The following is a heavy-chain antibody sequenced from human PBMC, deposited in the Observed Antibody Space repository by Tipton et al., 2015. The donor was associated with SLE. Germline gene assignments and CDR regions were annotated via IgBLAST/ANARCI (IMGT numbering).Heavy chain of an antibody. V-gene: IGHV3-74*01. D-gene: IGHD1-7*01. J-gene: IGHJ3*01. Sequence: SLRLSCAASGFTFSSYWMSWVRQAPGKGLEWVSRIDHDGSGTSYADSVEDRFTISRDNTKKTLYLQMNSLRAEDTAVYYCVGGNFNYEDAVDVWGRGTMVTVSS. CDR2: IDHDGSGT. CDR3: VGGNFNYEDAVDV. CDR1: GFTFSSYW.